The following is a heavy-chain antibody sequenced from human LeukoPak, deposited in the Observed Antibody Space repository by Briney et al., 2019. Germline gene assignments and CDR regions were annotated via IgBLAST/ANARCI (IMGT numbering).Heavy chain of an antibody. D-gene: IGHD5-12*01. CDR2: IYHSGST. J-gene: IGHJ4*02. CDR1: GRSISSSNW. V-gene: IGHV4-4*02. Sequence: SGTLSLTCAVSGRSISSSNWWRWVRQPPGQGLAWIGEIYHSGSTNYNPSLKSRVTISVDKSKNQFSLKLSSVTAADTAVYYCARSGGYGDYPDYWGQGTLVTVSS. CDR3: ARSGGYGDYPDY.